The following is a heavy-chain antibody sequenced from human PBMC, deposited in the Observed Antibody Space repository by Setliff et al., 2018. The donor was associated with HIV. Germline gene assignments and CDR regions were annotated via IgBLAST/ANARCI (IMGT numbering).Heavy chain of an antibody. Sequence: PRKTLSLTCAVSGGSISSNNWWTWVRQPPGKGLEWIGEIYHSGSTNYNPSLKRRVTISVDKSKNQFSLKLSSVTAADTAVYFCAREREKYSDWYYFDYWGQGTLVTVSS. J-gene: IGHJ4*02. D-gene: IGHD6-19*01. CDR3: AREREKYSDWYYFDY. CDR1: GGSISSNNW. V-gene: IGHV4-4*01. CDR2: IYHSGST.